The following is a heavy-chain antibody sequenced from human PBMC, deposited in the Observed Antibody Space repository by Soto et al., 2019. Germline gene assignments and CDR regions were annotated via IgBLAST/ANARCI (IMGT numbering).Heavy chain of an antibody. CDR2: ITSSGSNT. D-gene: IGHD6-6*01. V-gene: IGHV3-11*01. J-gene: IGHJ4*02. CDR1: GFTFSGYN. Sequence: QVQLVESGGSLVKPGGSLRLSCAASGFTFSGYNMSWIRQAPGKGLEWVSYITSSGSNTFDAESVKGRFTISRDNTMNLLYLQMNSLSAEDTAVYYCARRGTISSAHHFDHWGQGTLVTVSS. CDR3: ARRGTISSAHHFDH.